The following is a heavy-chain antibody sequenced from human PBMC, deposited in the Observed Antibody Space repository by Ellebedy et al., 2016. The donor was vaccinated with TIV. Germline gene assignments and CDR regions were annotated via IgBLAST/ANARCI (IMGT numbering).Heavy chain of an antibody. D-gene: IGHD2-2*01. Sequence: ASVKVSCKASGYTFTSYYMHWVRQAPGQGLEWMGIINPSGGSTSYAQKFQGRVTMTRDTSTSTVNMELSSLRSEDTAVYYCARGLGDVVVPAANDDAFDIWGQGTMVTVSS. CDR1: GYTFTSYY. CDR3: ARGLGDVVVPAANDDAFDI. CDR2: INPSGGST. J-gene: IGHJ3*02. V-gene: IGHV1-46*01.